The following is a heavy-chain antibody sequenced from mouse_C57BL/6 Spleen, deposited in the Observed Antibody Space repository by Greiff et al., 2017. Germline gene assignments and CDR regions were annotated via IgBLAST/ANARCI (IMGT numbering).Heavy chain of an antibody. Sequence: VQLQQSGPELVKPGASVTISCKASGYAFSSSWMNWVKQRPGKGLEWIGRIYPGDGDTNYNGKFKGKATRTADKSSSTAYMQLSRLTSEDSAVYFSAREGLWSSMDYWGQGTSVTVAS. CDR3: AREGLWSSMDY. D-gene: IGHD1-1*02. CDR2: IYPGDGDT. CDR1: GYAFSSSW. J-gene: IGHJ4*01. V-gene: IGHV1-82*01.